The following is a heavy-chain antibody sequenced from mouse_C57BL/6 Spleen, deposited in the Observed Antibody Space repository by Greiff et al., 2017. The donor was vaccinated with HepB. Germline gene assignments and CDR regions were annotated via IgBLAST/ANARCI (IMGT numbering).Heavy chain of an antibody. Sequence: DVKLVESGGGLVKPGGSLKLSCAASGFTFSDYGMHWVRQAPEKGLEWVAYISSGSSTIYYADTVKGRFTISRDNAKNTLFLQMTSLRSEDTAMYYCASSRGAMDYWGQGTSVTVSS. V-gene: IGHV5-17*01. CDR2: ISSGSSTI. CDR3: ASSRGAMDY. CDR1: GFTFSDYG. J-gene: IGHJ4*01. D-gene: IGHD1-1*01.